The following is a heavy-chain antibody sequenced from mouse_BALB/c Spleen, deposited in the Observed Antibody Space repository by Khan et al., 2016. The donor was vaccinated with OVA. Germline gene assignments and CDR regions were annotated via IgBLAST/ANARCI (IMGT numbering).Heavy chain of an antibody. J-gene: IGHJ3*01. D-gene: IGHD2-14*01. CDR1: GYTFTTYT. Sequence: QVQLQQSGAELARPGASVKMSCKASGYTFTTYTMHWVKQRPGQGLEWIGYINPSNGYTNYNQKFKDKSTLTADKSSSTAYMQLRRLKSDYSAVYYCAREGAYYRSDGWFSYWGQGTLVTVSA. CDR3: AREGAYYRSDGWFSY. V-gene: IGHV1-4*01. CDR2: INPSNGYT.